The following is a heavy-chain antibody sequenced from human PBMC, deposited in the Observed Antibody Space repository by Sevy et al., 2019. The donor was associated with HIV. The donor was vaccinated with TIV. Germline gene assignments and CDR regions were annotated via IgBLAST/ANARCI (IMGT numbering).Heavy chain of an antibody. CDR1: GFTFSSYA. CDR2: ISYDGSNK. J-gene: IGHJ4*02. V-gene: IGHV3-30-3*01. Sequence: GGSLRLSCAASGFTFSSYAMHWVRQAPGKGLEWVAVISYDGSNKYYADSVKGRFTISRDNSKNTLYLQMNSLRAEDTAVYYCASVPQEGLYGSGLLGWGQGTLVTVSS. D-gene: IGHD3-10*01. CDR3: ASVPQEGLYGSGLLG.